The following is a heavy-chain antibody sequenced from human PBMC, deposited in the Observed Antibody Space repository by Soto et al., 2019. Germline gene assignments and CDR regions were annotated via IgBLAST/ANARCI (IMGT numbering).Heavy chain of an antibody. J-gene: IGHJ4*02. Sequence: QVQLVESGGGVVQPGRSLRLSCAASGFTFSSYGMHWVRQAPGKGLEWVAVISYDGSNKYYADSVKGRFTISRDNSKNTLYLQMNSLRAEDTAVYYCAKGDLFSLTGTPLDYWGQGTLVTVYS. D-gene: IGHD1-7*01. CDR2: ISYDGSNK. V-gene: IGHV3-30*18. CDR3: AKGDLFSLTGTPLDY. CDR1: GFTFSSYG.